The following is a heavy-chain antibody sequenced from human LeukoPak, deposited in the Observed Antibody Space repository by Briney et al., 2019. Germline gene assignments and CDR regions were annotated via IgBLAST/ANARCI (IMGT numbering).Heavy chain of an antibody. CDR3: AKVPYYGGNSEAAFGI. Sequence: GGSLRLSCAASGFTFSSYAMSWVRQAPGKGLEWVSAISGSGGSTYYADSVKGRFTISRDNSKNTLYLQMNSLRAEDTAVYYCAKVPYYGGNSEAAFGIWGQGTMVTVSS. D-gene: IGHD4-23*01. J-gene: IGHJ3*02. CDR2: ISGSGGST. V-gene: IGHV3-23*01. CDR1: GFTFSSYA.